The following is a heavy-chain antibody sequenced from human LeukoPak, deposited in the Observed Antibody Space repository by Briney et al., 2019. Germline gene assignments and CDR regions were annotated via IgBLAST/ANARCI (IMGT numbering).Heavy chain of an antibody. CDR3: EREGGGRTGYASGDFDF. CDR2: VFYSGVP. D-gene: IGHD5-12*01. CDR1: SFSLSNGFY. J-gene: IGHJ4*02. V-gene: IGHV4-38-2*02. Sequence: SETLSLTCAVSSFSLSNGFYWVWIRQPPGKGLEWIGNVFYSGVPYYNPSLMSRVTLSLDTSKNRFSLNLNSLTARDTAVYSCEREGGGRTGYASGDFDFWGQGVLVTVSS.